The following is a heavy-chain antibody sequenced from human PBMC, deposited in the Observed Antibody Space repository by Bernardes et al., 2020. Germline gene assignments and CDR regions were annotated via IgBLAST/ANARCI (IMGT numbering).Heavy chain of an antibody. CDR2: ISSSSSYR. CDR3: ARDVVGHVDY. CDR1: GFTFSSYR. J-gene: IGHJ4*02. D-gene: IGHD1-26*01. V-gene: IGHV3-21*01. Sequence: GGSLRLSCAASGFTFSSYRMNWVRQAPGKGLEWVSSISSSSSYRYYADSVKGRFNISRDNAKNTLYLQMNSLRDEDTAVYYCARDVVGHVDYWGQGTLVTVSS.